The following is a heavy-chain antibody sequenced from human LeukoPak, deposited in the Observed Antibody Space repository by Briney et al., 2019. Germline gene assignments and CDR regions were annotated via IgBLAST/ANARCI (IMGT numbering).Heavy chain of an antibody. CDR3: ARRRYSGSSQHFDY. CDR1: GFTVRSNY. J-gene: IGHJ4*02. Sequence: PGGSLRLSCAASGFTVRSNYMSWVRQAPGKGLEWMSVISYDGRNKYFADSVKGRFTISRDNAKNSLFLQMNSLRAEDTAVYYCARRRYSGSSQHFDYWGQGTLVTVSS. D-gene: IGHD1-26*01. CDR2: ISYDGRNK. V-gene: IGHV3-30*03.